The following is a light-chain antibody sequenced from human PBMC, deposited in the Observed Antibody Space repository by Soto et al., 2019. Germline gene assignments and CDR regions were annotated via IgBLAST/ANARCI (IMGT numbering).Light chain of an antibody. V-gene: IGLV2-23*02. J-gene: IGLJ2*01. CDR2: EVN. Sequence: QSALTQPASVSGSPGQSIAISCTGNSSGIGTFNLVSWYQQHPGRAPKLIIYEVNQRPSGISSRFSASKSGNTASLTISGLQADDEADYYCYSFAGFNTQFGGGTKVTVL. CDR1: SSGIGTFNL. CDR3: YSFAGFNTQ.